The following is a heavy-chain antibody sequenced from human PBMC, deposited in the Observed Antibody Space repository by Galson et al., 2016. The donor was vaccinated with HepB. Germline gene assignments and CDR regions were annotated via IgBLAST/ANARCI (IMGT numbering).Heavy chain of an antibody. Sequence: SVKVSCKASGYSFTNYDINWVRQAPGQGLEWMGRMSPNSGNTDYAQNFQGRVTMTRDTSISTAYMELSSLGSEDTAVYYCARVGVPRTYDFWSGLCYLDLWGQGIPVTVSS. D-gene: IGHD3-3*01. CDR3: ARVGVPRTYDFWSGLCYLDL. CDR1: GYSFTNYD. V-gene: IGHV1-8*02. J-gene: IGHJ4*02. CDR2: MSPNSGNT.